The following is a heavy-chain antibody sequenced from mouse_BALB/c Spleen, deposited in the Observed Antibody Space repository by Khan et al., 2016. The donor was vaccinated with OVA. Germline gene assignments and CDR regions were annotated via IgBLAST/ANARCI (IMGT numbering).Heavy chain of an antibody. CDR2: INPSNGYT. CDR3: VRDGAYHRNDGWFAY. V-gene: IGHV1-4*01. D-gene: IGHD2-14*01. J-gene: IGHJ3*01. Sequence: QVRLQQSGAELARPGASVKMSCKASGYTFTSYTIHWIKKRPGRGLDWIGYINPSNGYTNSIQKFKDKATLTTDKSSTTAYLQLSSLTSDDSAVYNCVRDGAYHRNDGWFAYWGQGTLVTVSA. CDR1: GYTFTSYT.